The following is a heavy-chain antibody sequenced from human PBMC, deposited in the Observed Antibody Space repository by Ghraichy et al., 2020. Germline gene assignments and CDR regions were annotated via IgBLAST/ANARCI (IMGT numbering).Heavy chain of an antibody. V-gene: IGHV4-39*01. Sequence: SQTLSLTCTVAGGSISSSTYYWGWIRQPPGKGLEWIGSIHHNGSTYYKPSLMSRVTISVEMSKNQFSLKLRFVTAADTAVYHCARTITWDLNDAFDIWGQGTMVTVSS. CDR1: GGSISSSTYY. J-gene: IGHJ3*02. CDR3: ARTITWDLNDAFDI. D-gene: IGHD5-12*01. CDR2: IHHNGST.